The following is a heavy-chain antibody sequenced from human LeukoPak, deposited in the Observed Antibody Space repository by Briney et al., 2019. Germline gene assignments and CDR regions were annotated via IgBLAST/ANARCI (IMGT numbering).Heavy chain of an antibody. CDR3: AKAGLSRFDY. CDR2: ISGSGGGGTT. J-gene: IGHJ4*02. Sequence: GGSLRLSCAASGFIFSSYAMSWVRQAPGKGLEWVSGISGSGGGGTTHYADSVKGRFTISRDNSKNTLYLQVNSLRVEGTAVYYCAKAGLSRFDYWGQGTLVTVSS. V-gene: IGHV3-23*01. CDR1: GFIFSSYA.